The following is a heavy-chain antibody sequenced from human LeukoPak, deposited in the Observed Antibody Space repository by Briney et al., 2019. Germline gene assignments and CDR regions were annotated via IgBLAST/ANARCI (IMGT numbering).Heavy chain of an antibody. D-gene: IGHD6-6*01. V-gene: IGHV6-1*01. CDR1: GDSVSSNSAA. CDR2: TYYRSKWYN. J-gene: IGHJ5*02. CDR3: ARVRVAGRPHPNWFDP. Sequence: SQTLSLTCAISGDSVSSNSAAWNWIRQSPSRGLEWLGRTYYRSKWYNDYAVSVKSRITINPDTSKNQFSLKLSSVTAADTAVYSCARVRVAGRPHPNWFDPWGQGTLVTVSS.